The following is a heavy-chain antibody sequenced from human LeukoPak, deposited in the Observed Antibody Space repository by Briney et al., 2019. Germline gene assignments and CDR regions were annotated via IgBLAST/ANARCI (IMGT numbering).Heavy chain of an antibody. J-gene: IGHJ4*02. CDR3: ARAPFYYDSSGYPYFDG. Sequence: GGSLRLSCAASGFTISTNYMSWVRQAPGKGLEWVSVMYTGGSTYYADSVKGRFTISRDNSKDTLYLQMNSLRAEDTALYYCARAPFYYDSSGYPYFDGWGQGTLVTVSS. CDR1: GFTISTNY. V-gene: IGHV3-53*01. CDR2: MYTGGST. D-gene: IGHD3-22*01.